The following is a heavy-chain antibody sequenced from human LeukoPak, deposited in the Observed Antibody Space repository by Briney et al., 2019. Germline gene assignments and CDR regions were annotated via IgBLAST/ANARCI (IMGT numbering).Heavy chain of an antibody. V-gene: IGHV3-30*04. J-gene: IGHJ3*02. CDR2: ISFDGSKK. Sequence: PGRSLRLSCAASGFTFGRYAMYWVRQAPGKGLEWVAVISFDGSKKYYADSVKGRITISRDNSNNMLYLQMNSLRTGDTAVYYCARAQRVTMIEVVISAFDIWGQGTLVTVSS. CDR3: ARAQRVTMIEVVISAFDI. D-gene: IGHD3-22*01. CDR1: GFTFGRYA.